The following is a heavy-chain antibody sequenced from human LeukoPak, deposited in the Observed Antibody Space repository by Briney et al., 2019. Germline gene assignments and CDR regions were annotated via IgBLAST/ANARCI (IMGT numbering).Heavy chain of an antibody. CDR1: GFIVSSNY. D-gene: IGHD1-26*01. CDR3: AGGAGRFDY. V-gene: IGHV3-53*01. CDR2: IYSGGST. J-gene: IGHJ4*02. Sequence: PGGSLRLSCVASGFIVSSNYMNWVRQAPGKGLEWVSVIYSGGSTYYADSVKGRFTISRDSSKNTLYLQMNNLRAEDTAVYYCAGGAGRFDYWGQGTLVTVSS.